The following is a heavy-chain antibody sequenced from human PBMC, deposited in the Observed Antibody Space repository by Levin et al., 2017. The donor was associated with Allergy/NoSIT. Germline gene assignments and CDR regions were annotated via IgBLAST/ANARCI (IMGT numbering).Heavy chain of an antibody. D-gene: IGHD3-9*01. CDR3: ARGTSDDHAGYRSSWMDV. Sequence: GGSLRLSCAASGFTSSDHYMDWVRQAPGKGLEWVGRTRNKANSYITEYAASVKGRFTISRDDSKYSLDLQMNSLHIEDTAVYHCARGTSDDHAGYRSSWMDVWGQGSTVTVAS. J-gene: IGHJ6*02. CDR1: GFTSSDHY. V-gene: IGHV3-72*01. CDR2: TRNKANSYIT.